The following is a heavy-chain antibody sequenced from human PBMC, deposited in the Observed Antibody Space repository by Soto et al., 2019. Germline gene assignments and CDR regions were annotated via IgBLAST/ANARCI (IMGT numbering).Heavy chain of an antibody. CDR2: INPSGGST. V-gene: IGHV1-46*03. J-gene: IGHJ6*03. D-gene: IGHD6-13*01. CDR3: AKSSYSSSAPFYYYYYMDV. CDR1: GDTFTSYY. Sequence: GASVKVSCKASGDTFTSYYMHWVRQAPGQGLERMGIINPSGGSTSYAQKFQGRVTMTRDTSTSTVYMELSSLRSEDTAVYYCAKSSYSSSAPFYYYYYMDVWGKGTTVTVSS.